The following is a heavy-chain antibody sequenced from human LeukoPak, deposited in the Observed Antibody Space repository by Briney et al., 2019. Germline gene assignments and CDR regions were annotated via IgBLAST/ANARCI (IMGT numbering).Heavy chain of an antibody. J-gene: IGHJ4*02. D-gene: IGHD6-6*01. CDR2: IKSKTDGGTT. CDR1: GFTFSNAW. CDR3: TRVNNQGSSSNFDY. Sequence: GGSLRLSCAASGFTFSNAWMSWVRQAPGKGLEWVGRIKSKTDGGTTEYAASVKGRFTISRDDSKSIAYLQMNSLKTEDTAVYYCTRVNNQGSSSNFDYWGQGTLVTVSS. V-gene: IGHV3-15*01.